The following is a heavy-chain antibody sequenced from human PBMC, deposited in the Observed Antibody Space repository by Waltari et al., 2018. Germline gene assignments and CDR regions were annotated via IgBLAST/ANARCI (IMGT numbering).Heavy chain of an antibody. V-gene: IGHV1-69*12. CDR2: IDHSGAKT. Sequence: QVQLVQSGAEVKKPGSSVKVSCKASGGTFSSYAISWVRQAPGQGLEWMGGIDHSGAKTSYAQKFQGRVTITADESTSTAYMELSSLRSEDTAMYYCARELICSGGSCYPGPWWGQGTLVTVSS. CDR3: ARELICSGGSCYPGPW. CDR1: GGTFSSYA. D-gene: IGHD2-15*01. J-gene: IGHJ4*02.